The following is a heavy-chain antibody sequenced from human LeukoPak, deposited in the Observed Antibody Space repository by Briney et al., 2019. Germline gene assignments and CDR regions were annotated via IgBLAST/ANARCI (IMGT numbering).Heavy chain of an antibody. CDR1: GFTFTNAG. V-gene: IGHV3-30*01. Sequence: PGGSLRLSCAASGFTFTNAGIHWVRLAAGKGLEWVSFISHDGTNKYYSDSVGGRFTVSRLNSQNTVYLQMTDLRLDDTATYYCASEDVDTGDFWGQGTLVTVSS. J-gene: IGHJ4*02. D-gene: IGHD5-18*01. CDR3: ASEDVDTGDF. CDR2: ISHDGTNK.